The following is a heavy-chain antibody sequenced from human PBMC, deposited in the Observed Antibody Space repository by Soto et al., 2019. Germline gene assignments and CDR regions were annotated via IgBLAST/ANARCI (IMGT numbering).Heavy chain of an antibody. V-gene: IGHV1-2*02. D-gene: IGHD3-9*01. CDR2: INPNSGGK. Sequence: ASVKVSCKTSGYSFAGHYLHWVRQAPGKGLDWMGLINPNSGGKIYAPRFQGRVTMTRDTSISTAYMVLTSLRSDDTAVYYCARDSHYDILTGYSRNAFDMWGRGTVVTVS. CDR3: ARDSHYDILTGYSRNAFDM. CDR1: GYSFAGHY. J-gene: IGHJ3*02.